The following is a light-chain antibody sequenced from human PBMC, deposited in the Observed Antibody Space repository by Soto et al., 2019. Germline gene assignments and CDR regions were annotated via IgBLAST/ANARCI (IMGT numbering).Light chain of an antibody. Sequence: DIPMTQSPSTLSASVGDRVTITCRASQNINKWLAWYQQKPGRAPKLLIYEASNLEGGVPSRFSGSGSGTEFTLTISSLQLDDSATYYCQQYNSYSIYSFGQGTRLETK. CDR2: EAS. J-gene: IGKJ2*03. CDR1: QNINKW. V-gene: IGKV1-5*03. CDR3: QQYNSYSIYS.